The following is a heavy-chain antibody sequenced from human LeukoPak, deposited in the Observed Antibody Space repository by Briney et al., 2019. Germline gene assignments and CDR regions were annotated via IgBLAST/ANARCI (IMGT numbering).Heavy chain of an antibody. J-gene: IGHJ4*02. Sequence: PGGSLRLSCAASGFTFSSYSMNWVRQAPGKGLGWVSSISSSSSYIYYADSVKGRFTISRDNAKNSLYLQMNSLRAEDTAVYYCARVDIAAAGYWGQGTLVTVSS. CDR1: GFTFSSYS. CDR2: ISSSSSYI. V-gene: IGHV3-21*01. D-gene: IGHD6-13*01. CDR3: ARVDIAAAGY.